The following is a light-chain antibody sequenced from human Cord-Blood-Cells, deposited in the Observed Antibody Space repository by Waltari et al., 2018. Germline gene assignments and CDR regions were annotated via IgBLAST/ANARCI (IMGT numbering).Light chain of an antibody. CDR2: EGS. J-gene: IGLJ3*02. V-gene: IGLV2-23*01. Sequence: QSALTQPASVSGSPGQSITISCTGTSSDVGSYNLVSWYQQHPGKAPKLMIYEGSKLPSGVSNRFSGSKSGNTASLTISGLQAEDEADYYGCSYAGSWVFGGGTKLTVL. CDR1: SSDVGSYNL. CDR3: CSYAGSWV.